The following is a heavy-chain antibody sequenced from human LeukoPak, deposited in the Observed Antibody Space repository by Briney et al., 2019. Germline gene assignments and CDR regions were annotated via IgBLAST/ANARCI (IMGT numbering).Heavy chain of an antibody. J-gene: IGHJ4*02. V-gene: IGHV3-7*03. CDR3: ARDRDTYYFDY. Sequence: GGSLRLSCAASGFTFSSYWMSWARQAPGKGLEWVANIKQDGSEKYYVDSVKGRFTISRDNAKNSLYLQMNSLRAEDTAVYYCARDRDTYYFDYWGQGTLVTVSS. CDR1: GFTFSSYW. CDR2: IKQDGSEK.